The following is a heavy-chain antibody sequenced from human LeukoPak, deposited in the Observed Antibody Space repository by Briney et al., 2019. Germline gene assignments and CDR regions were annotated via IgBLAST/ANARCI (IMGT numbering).Heavy chain of an antibody. Sequence: ASVKVSCKASGYTFTSYAMNWVRQAPGQGLEWMGWINTNTGNPTYAQGFTGRFVFSLDTPVSMAYLQISSLKAEDTAVYYCARWGVYSGSYYFDYWGQGTLVTVSS. J-gene: IGHJ4*02. V-gene: IGHV7-4-1*04. CDR1: GYTFTSYA. CDR3: ARWGVYSGSYYFDY. CDR2: INTNTGNP. D-gene: IGHD1-26*01.